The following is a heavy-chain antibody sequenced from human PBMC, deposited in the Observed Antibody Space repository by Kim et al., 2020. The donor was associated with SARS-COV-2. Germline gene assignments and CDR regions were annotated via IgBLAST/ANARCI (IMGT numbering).Heavy chain of an antibody. CDR3: ATDVSNSVAHDALKI. V-gene: IGHV3-48*02. Sequence: GGSLRLSCVGSGFTFDTYSLNWVRQAPGMGPEWLSYISSSGTIYYAGSVKGRFTIFKDNAKNSLFRLMDSLRDEDTALYYCATDVSNSVAHDALKIWGQGTKVIVSS. CDR2: ISSSGTI. J-gene: IGHJ3*02. D-gene: IGHD2-8*01. CDR1: GFTFDTYS.